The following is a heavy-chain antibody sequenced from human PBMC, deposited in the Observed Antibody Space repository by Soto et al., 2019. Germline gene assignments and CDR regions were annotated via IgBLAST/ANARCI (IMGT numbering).Heavy chain of an antibody. CDR2: TIPVFNPA. D-gene: IGHD3-10*01. V-gene: IGHV1-69*06. CDR1: GGTLSDHG. J-gene: IGHJ3*02. CDR3: ARGVYGSGNYYTGPSAFDI. Sequence: QVQLEQSGAEVKKPGSSVKVSCKASGGTLSDHGVAWLRQAPGQGLEWMGGTIPVFNPAKYAQKFQGRVTVTTDKLTNIAYMELSSLRSEDTAFYFCARGVYGSGNYYTGPSAFDIWGQGAMGIVSS.